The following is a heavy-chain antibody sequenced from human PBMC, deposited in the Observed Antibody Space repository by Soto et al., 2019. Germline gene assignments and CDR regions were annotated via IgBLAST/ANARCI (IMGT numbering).Heavy chain of an antibody. CDR1: GDSSSSISHY. V-gene: IGHV4-39*02. D-gene: IGHD2-2*01. J-gene: IGHJ5*02. Sequence: SETLSLTCTVSGDSSSSISHYWGWIRQPPGKGLEWIGSIFYTGTTYYNPSLMSRVTISVDRSKNDFSLKLSSVTAADTAVYYCARVHSTDLYWFDPWGQGTPVTVSS. CDR2: IFYTGTT. CDR3: ARVHSTDLYWFDP.